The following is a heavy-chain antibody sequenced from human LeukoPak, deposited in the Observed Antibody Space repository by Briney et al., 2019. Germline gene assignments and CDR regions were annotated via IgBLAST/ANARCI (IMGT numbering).Heavy chain of an antibody. V-gene: IGHV4-59*01. J-gene: IGHJ3*02. CDR1: GGSISSYY. CDR3: ARPPYCSRTRCYSRSFGAFYI. Sequence: SETLSLTCTVSGGSISSYYWSWIRQPPGKGLEWIGYIYYSGSTNYNPSLKSRVTISVDTSKNQFSLKLSSVTAADTAVYYFARPPYCSRTRCYSRSFGAFYIWGQGTMVPV. CDR2: IYYSGST. D-gene: IGHD2-2*01.